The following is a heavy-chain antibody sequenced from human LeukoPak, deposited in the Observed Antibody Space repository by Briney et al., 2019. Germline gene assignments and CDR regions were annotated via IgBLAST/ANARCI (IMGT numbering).Heavy chain of an antibody. CDR1: GYTFTGYY. Sequence: GASVKVSCKASGYTFTGYYMHWVRQAPGQGLEWMGWINPNSGGTNYAQKFQGRVTMTRDTSISTAYKELSRLRSDDTAVYYCARAYLHCSSTSCPSYYYYGMDVWGQGTTVTVSS. V-gene: IGHV1-2*02. J-gene: IGHJ6*02. CDR2: INPNSGGT. CDR3: ARAYLHCSSTSCPSYYYYGMDV. D-gene: IGHD2-2*01.